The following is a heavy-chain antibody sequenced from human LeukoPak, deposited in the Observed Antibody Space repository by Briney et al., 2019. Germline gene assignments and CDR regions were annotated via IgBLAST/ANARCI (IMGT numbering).Heavy chain of an antibody. J-gene: IGHJ5*02. V-gene: IGHV4-59*08. CDR1: DGSISSYY. CDR3: ARGLSAVAGLRAYNWFDP. Sequence: ASETLSLTCTVSDGSISSYYWSWIRQPPGKGLEWIGYIYYSGSTNYNPSLKSRVTISVDTSKNQFSLNLSSVTAADTAVCYCARGLSAVAGLRAYNWFDPWGQGTLVTVSS. D-gene: IGHD6-19*01. CDR2: IYYSGST.